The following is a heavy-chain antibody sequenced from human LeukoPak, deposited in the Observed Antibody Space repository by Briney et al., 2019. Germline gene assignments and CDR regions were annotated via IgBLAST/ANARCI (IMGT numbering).Heavy chain of an antibody. CDR3: ARESSYCSSTSCYGTNWFDP. Sequence: SETLSLTCAVYGGSFSGYYWSWIRQPPGKGLEWIGEINHSGSTNYNPSLKSRVTISVDTSKNQFSLKLSSVTAADTAVYSCARESSYCSSTSCYGTNWFDPWGQGTLVTVSS. V-gene: IGHV4-34*01. J-gene: IGHJ5*02. CDR2: INHSGST. CDR1: GGSFSGYY. D-gene: IGHD2-2*01.